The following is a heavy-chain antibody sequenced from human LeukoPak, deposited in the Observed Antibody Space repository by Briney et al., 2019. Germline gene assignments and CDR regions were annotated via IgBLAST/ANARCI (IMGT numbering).Heavy chain of an antibody. Sequence: SETLSLTCTVSGYSISSGYYWGWIRQPPGKGLEWIGSIYHSGSTYYNPSLKSRVTISVDTSKNQFSLNLSSVTGADTAVYYCATLPGTLERRDYYYYYMDVWGKGTTVTISS. J-gene: IGHJ6*03. CDR1: GYSISSGYY. CDR2: IYHSGST. V-gene: IGHV4-38-2*02. D-gene: IGHD1-1*01. CDR3: ATLPGTLERRDYYYYYMDV.